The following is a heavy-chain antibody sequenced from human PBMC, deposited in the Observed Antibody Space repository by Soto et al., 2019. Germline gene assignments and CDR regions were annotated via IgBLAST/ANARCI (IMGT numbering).Heavy chain of an antibody. CDR1: GGSFSGYY. D-gene: IGHD2-2*01. J-gene: IGHJ6*03. CDR3: ARGPPSLSSTSRHYYYYYYMDV. Sequence: SETLSLTCAVYGGSFSGYYWSWIRQPPGKGLEWIGEINHSGSTNYNPSLKSRVTISVDTSKNQFSLKLSSVTAADTAVYYCARGPPSLSSTSRHYYYYYYMDVWGKGTTVTVSS. V-gene: IGHV4-34*01. CDR2: INHSGST.